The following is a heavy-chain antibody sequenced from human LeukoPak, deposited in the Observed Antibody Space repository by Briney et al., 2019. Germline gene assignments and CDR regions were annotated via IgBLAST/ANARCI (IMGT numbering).Heavy chain of an antibody. V-gene: IGHV4-59*01. CDR1: GGSISSYY. Sequence: PSETLSLTCTVSGGSISSYYWSWIRQPPGKGLEWIGYIYYSGSTNYNPSLKSRVTISVDTSKNQFSLKLSSVTAADTAVYYCARNPSARRSSHYYYYYMDVWGKGTTVTVSS. CDR2: IYYSGST. J-gene: IGHJ6*03. CDR3: ARNPSARRSSHYYYYYMDV.